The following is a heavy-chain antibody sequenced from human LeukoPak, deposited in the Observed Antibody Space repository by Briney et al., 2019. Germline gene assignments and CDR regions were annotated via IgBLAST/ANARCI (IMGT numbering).Heavy chain of an antibody. D-gene: IGHD5-12*01. V-gene: IGHV4-39*01. CDR2: IYYSGST. J-gene: IGHJ4*02. CDR3: ARLGEDIVATTIDY. CDR1: GGSISSSSYY. Sequence: PSETLSLTCTVSGGSISSSSYYWGWIRQPPGKGLEWIGSIYYSGSTSYNPSLKSRVTISVDTSKNQFSLKLSSVTVADTAVYYCARLGEDIVATTIDYWGQGTLVTVSS.